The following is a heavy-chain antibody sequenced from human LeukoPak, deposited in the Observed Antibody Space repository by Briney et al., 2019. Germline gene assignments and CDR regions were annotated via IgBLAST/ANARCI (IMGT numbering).Heavy chain of an antibody. CDR1: EFTFSSYA. J-gene: IGHJ4*02. CDR2: ISASGGST. CDR3: AKTRPLDSSSWSHGDY. V-gene: IGHV3-23*01. D-gene: IGHD6-13*01. Sequence: GGSLRLSCAASEFTFSSYAMNWVRQAPGKGLEWVSGISASGGSTYYGDSVKGRFTISRDNSKNTLYLQMNSLRAEDTAVYYCAKTRPLDSSSWSHGDYWGQGTLVTVSS.